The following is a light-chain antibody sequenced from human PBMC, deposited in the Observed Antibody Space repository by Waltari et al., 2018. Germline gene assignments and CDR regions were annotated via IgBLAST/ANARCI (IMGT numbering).Light chain of an antibody. CDR2: AAS. CDR1: KGSSSY. CDR3: QQLNSYPCT. Sequence: CQERKGSSSYLSVYKQKPGKAPKLLSYAASTLQRGVPSRFSGGGSETDFTLTISSRQPEDFATYCCQQLNSYPCTSGPGTKVDIK. V-gene: IGKV1-9*01. J-gene: IGKJ3*01.